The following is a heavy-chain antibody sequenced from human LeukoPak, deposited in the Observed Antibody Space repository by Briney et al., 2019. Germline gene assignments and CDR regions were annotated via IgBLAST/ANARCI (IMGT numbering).Heavy chain of an antibody. Sequence: GGSLRLSCEASGFTFSSYAMSWVRQAPGKGLEWVSAISGSGGSTYYADSVKGRFTISRDNFKNTLYLQMNSLRAEDTAVYYCAKYTSGSYYYFAYWGQGTLVTVSS. CDR2: ISGSGGST. CDR3: AKYTSGSYYYFAY. J-gene: IGHJ4*02. CDR1: GFTFSSYA. D-gene: IGHD1-26*01. V-gene: IGHV3-23*01.